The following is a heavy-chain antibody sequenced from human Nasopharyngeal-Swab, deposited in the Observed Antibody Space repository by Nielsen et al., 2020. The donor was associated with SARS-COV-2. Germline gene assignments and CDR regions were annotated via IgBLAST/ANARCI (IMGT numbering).Heavy chain of an antibody. V-gene: IGHV1-69*13. CDR1: GGNFNNYA. CDR2: IIPKFGTT. Sequence: SVKVSCKVSGGNFNNYAVSWVRQSPGHGLEWMGGIIPKFGTTNYAHKFQDRTTITADQSTRTAYMELSSLKFEDTAVYYCARDTVFGLALYYNYGMDVWGQGTTVTVSS. CDR3: ARDTVFGLALYYNYGMDV. D-gene: IGHD3-3*01. J-gene: IGHJ6*02.